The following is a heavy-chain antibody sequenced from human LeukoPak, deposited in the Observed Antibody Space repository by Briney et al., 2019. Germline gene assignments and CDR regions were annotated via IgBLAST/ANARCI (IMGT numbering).Heavy chain of an antibody. V-gene: IGHV1-2*02. CDR3: ARDYYGSGTETEY. D-gene: IGHD3-10*01. Sequence: ASVKVSCKASGYTFTGYYLHWVRLAPGQGLDWMGWINPKSGDANYAQKFQGRVTMTRDTSISTAYMELSRLRSDDTAVYYCARDYYGSGTETEYWGQGTLVTVSS. CDR2: INPKSGDA. CDR1: GYTFTGYY. J-gene: IGHJ4*02.